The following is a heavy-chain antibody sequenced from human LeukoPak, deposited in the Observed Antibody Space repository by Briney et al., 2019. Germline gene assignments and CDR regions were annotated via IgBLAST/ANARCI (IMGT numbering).Heavy chain of an antibody. CDR2: IKQHGSEK. Sequence: GGSLRLSCVASGFIFSSHWMNWVRQAPGKGLEWVANIKQHGSEKYSVDAVKGRFTISRDNAKNTLYLQMNSLRAEDTAVYYCAKAFGQWLVNDAFDIWGQGTMVTVSS. V-gene: IGHV3-7*02. J-gene: IGHJ3*02. D-gene: IGHD6-19*01. CDR1: GFIFSSHW. CDR3: AKAFGQWLVNDAFDI.